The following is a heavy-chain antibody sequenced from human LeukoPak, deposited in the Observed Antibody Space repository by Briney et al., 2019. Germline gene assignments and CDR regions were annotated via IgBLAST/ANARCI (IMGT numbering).Heavy chain of an antibody. CDR3: AKVVGATWMGMVGWGGVARRGFDY. Sequence: PGGSLRLSCAASGFTFSSYGMHWVRQAPGKGLEWVAFIRYDGSNKYYADSVKGRFTISRDNSKNTLYLQMNSLRAEDTAVYYCAKVVGATWMGMVGWGGVARRGFDYWGQGTLVTVSS. J-gene: IGHJ4*02. CDR1: GFTFSSYG. D-gene: IGHD1-26*01. V-gene: IGHV3-30*02. CDR2: IRYDGSNK.